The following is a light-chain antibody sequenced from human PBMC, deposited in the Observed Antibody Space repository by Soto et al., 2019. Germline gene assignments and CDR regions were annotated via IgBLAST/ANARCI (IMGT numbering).Light chain of an antibody. V-gene: IGKV3-15*01. CDR1: QSLNNN. J-gene: IGKJ4*01. Sequence: EIVMTQSPATLSVSPGEKVTLSCRASQSLNNNLAWYQQKPGQGPRLLIYFASTRATGIPARFSGSGSGTEFSLTISSLQSEDFASYYCQQYSAWPLTFGGGTKVETK. CDR3: QQYSAWPLT. CDR2: FAS.